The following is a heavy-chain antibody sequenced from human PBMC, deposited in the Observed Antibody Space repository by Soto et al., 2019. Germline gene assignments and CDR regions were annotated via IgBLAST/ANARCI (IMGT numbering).Heavy chain of an antibody. D-gene: IGHD2-15*01. CDR2: IIPIFGTA. CDR3: AGQYCSGGSCIFDY. Sequence: GASVKVSCKVSGGTFSSYAISWVRQAPGQGLDWTGGIIPIFGTANYAQKFQGRVTITADESTSTAYMELSSLRSEDTAEYYCAGQYCSGGSCIFDYWGQGTMVTVSS. J-gene: IGHJ4*02. CDR1: GGTFSSYA. V-gene: IGHV1-69*13.